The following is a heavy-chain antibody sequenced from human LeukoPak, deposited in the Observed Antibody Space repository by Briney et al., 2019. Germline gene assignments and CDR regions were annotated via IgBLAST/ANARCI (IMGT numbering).Heavy chain of an antibody. V-gene: IGHV4-39*01. CDR1: GGSISSNSYY. J-gene: IGHJ4*02. D-gene: IGHD3-22*01. CDR2: IYYSGST. CDR3: ARASYSYDINGWVPFDY. Sequence: SETLSLTCAVSGGSISSNSYYWGWIRQPPGKGLEWIGSIYYSGSTYYNPSLKSRVTISVDTSKNQFSLKLSSVTVADTAVYYCARASYSYDINGWVPFDYWGQGTLVTVSS.